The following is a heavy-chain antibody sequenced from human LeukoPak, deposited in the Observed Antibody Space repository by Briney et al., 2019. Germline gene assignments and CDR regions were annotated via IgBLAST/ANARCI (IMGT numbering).Heavy chain of an antibody. CDR2: IWYDGSNK. CDR1: GFTFSSYG. J-gene: IGHJ4*02. CDR3: ARPNWNDVSYFDY. Sequence: GRSLRLSCAASGFTFSSYGMHWVRQAPGKGLEWVAVIWYDGSNKYYADSVKGRFTISRDNPKNTLYLQMNSLRAEDTAVYYCARPNWNDVSYFDYWGQGTLVTVSS. D-gene: IGHD1-1*01. V-gene: IGHV3-33*01.